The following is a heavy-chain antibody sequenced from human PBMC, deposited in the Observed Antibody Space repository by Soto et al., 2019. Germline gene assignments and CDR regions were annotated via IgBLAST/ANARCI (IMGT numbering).Heavy chain of an antibody. D-gene: IGHD3-3*01. J-gene: IGHJ6*02. Sequence: ASVKVSCKASGYTFTSYDINWVRQATGQGLEWMGWMNPNSGNTGYAQKFQGRVTMTRNTSISTAYMELSSLRSEDTAVYYCAREGLYYDFWRGYYTGPTGMDVWGQGTTVTVSS. CDR1: GYTFTSYD. V-gene: IGHV1-8*01. CDR2: MNPNSGNT. CDR3: AREGLYYDFWRGYYTGPTGMDV.